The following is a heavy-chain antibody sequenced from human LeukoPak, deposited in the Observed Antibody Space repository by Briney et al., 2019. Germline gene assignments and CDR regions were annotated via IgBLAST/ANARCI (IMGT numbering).Heavy chain of an antibody. CDR2: ISYDGSNK. D-gene: IGHD5-24*01. J-gene: IGHJ4*02. Sequence: GRSPRLSCAASGFTLSSYAIHRVRQAPGKGLEWVAVISYDGSNKYYADSVKGRFTISRDNSKNTLYLQMNSLRAEDTAVYYCARGRDGYNYGGFDYWGQGTLVTVSS. CDR1: GFTLSSYA. CDR3: ARGRDGYNYGGFDY. V-gene: IGHV3-30*04.